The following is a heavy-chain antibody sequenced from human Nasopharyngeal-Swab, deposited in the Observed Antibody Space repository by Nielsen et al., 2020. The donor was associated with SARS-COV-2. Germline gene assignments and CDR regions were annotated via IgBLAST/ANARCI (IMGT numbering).Heavy chain of an antibody. CDR1: GYTFTSYA. J-gene: IGHJ4*02. V-gene: IGHV1-3*04. Sequence: ASVEVSCKASGYTFTSYAMHWVRQAPGQRLEWMGWINTGNGNTKYSQKFQGRVTITRDTSASTAYMELSSLRSEDTAVYYCAGGARPGGSFDYWGQGTLVTVSS. D-gene: IGHD1-26*01. CDR3: AGGARPGGSFDY. CDR2: INTGNGNT.